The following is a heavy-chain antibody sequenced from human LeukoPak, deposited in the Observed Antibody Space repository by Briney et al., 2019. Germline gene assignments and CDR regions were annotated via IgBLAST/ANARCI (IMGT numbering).Heavy chain of an antibody. Sequence: PGGSLRLSCAASGFTFSSYAMSWVRQAPGKGLEWVSAISGSGGSTYYADSVKGRFTISRDNSKNTLYLQMNSLRAEDTAVYYCAKGSHLRWSESYYFDYWGQGTLVTVSS. D-gene: IGHD4-23*01. CDR3: AKGSHLRWSESYYFDY. V-gene: IGHV3-23*01. CDR2: ISGSGGST. CDR1: GFTFSSYA. J-gene: IGHJ4*02.